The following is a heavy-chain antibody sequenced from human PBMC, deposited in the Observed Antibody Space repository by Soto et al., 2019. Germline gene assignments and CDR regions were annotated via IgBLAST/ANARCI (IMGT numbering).Heavy chain of an antibody. CDR2: IYHSGST. V-gene: IGHV4-4*02. Sequence: PSETLSLTCAVSGDSISSSKWWSWVRQPPGKGLEWIGEIYHSGSTNYNPSLKSRVIISVDKSKNQFSLKLSSVTDADTAVYHCAKRATGTYFDYWGQGTLVTVSS. J-gene: IGHJ4*02. D-gene: IGHD1-1*01. CDR3: AKRATGTYFDY. CDR1: GDSISSSKW.